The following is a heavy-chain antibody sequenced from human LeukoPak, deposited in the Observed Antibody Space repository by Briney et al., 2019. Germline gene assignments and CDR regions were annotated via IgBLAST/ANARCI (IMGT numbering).Heavy chain of an antibody. V-gene: IGHV3-48*04. CDR2: IGRGIT. J-gene: IGHJ4*02. Sequence: GGSLRLSCAASGFTFSTYSMNWVRQAPGKGLEWISHIGRGITYADSVKGRFTISRDNAKNSVYLQMNSLRAEDTAVYYCARDAPADGKPEYFFDYWGQGTLVTVSS. CDR1: GFTFSTYS. CDR3: ARDAPADGKPEYFFDY. D-gene: IGHD2/OR15-2a*01.